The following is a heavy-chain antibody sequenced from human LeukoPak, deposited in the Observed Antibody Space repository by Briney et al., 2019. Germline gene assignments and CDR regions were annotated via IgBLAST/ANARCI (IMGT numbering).Heavy chain of an antibody. CDR2: IYDSRTI. J-gene: IGHJ4*02. CDR3: ARGPLLQG. CDR1: GGSISSGSHH. D-gene: IGHD1-1*01. Sequence: SETLSLTCTVSGGSISSGSHHWGWFRQSPGKGLEWIGSIYDSRTIYYNPSLNSRVTISAVTSKNQFSLKLSSVTAADTAVYYCARGPLLQGWGQGNLVTVSS. V-gene: IGHV4-39*01.